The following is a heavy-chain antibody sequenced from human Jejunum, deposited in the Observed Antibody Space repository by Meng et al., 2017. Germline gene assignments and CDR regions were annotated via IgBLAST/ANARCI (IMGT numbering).Heavy chain of an antibody. CDR3: AKLTTN. CDR1: GSTFSSHT. J-gene: IGHJ4*02. Sequence: GGSLRLSCAASGSTFSSHTLSWVRQAPGKGLEWVSIITVSTSNTYYANSVKGRFTISRDNSKNTLYLQMNSLRAEDTAVYYCAKLTTNWGQGTLVTVSS. V-gene: IGHV3-23*01. CDR2: ITVSTSNT. D-gene: IGHD1-14*01.